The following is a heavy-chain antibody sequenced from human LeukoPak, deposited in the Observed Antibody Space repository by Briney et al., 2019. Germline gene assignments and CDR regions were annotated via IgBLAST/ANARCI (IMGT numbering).Heavy chain of an antibody. CDR3: TTAEGSALQSIAH. CDR2: IYYSGST. CDR1: GGSISSSSYY. V-gene: IGHV4-39*07. D-gene: IGHD4-11*01. Sequence: SETLSLTCTVSGGSISSSSYYWGWIRQPPGKGLEWIGSIYYSGSTYYNPSLKSRVTISVDTSKNQFSLKLSSVTAADTAVYYCTTAEGSALQSIAHWGQGTLVTVSS. J-gene: IGHJ4*02.